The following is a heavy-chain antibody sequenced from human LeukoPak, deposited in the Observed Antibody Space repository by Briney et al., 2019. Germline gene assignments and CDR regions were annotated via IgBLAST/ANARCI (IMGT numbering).Heavy chain of an antibody. V-gene: IGHV3-20*04. CDR1: GFTFDDYG. J-gene: IGHJ6*03. D-gene: IGHD6-13*01. Sequence: GGSLRLSCAASGFTFDDYGMSWVRQAPGKGLEWVSGINWNGGSTGYADSVKGRFTISRDNAKNSLYLQMNSLRAEDTALYYCARVPSSSGTPIYYYYYMDVWGKGTTVTVSS. CDR2: INWNGGST. CDR3: ARVPSSSGTPIYYYYYMDV.